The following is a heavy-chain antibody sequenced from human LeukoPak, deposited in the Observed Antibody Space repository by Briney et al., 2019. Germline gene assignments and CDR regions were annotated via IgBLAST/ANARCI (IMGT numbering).Heavy chain of an antibody. CDR3: ATLLVDTESFDS. CDR2: IYYSGST. D-gene: IGHD3/OR15-3a*01. J-gene: IGHJ4*02. Sequence: SQTLSLTCTVSAGSISSGGHYWNWIRQHPGKGLEWIGYIYYSGSTYYNPSLRSRLTISVDTSKNQFSLKLSSVTAADTAMYYCATLLVDTESFDSWGQGTLVTVSS. CDR1: AGSISSGGHY. V-gene: IGHV4-31*03.